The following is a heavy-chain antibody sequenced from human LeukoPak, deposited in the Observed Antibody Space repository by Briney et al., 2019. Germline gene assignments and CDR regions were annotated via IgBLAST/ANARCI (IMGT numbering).Heavy chain of an antibody. V-gene: IGHV6-1*01. Sequence: SQTLSLTCAISGDIVSSNSFAWNWIRQSPSRGLEWLGRTYYRSTWYNDYAVSVRGRITVNPDTSKNQFSLHLNSVTPEDTAVYYCARRLTQYDCFDPWGQGILVTVSS. CDR2: TYYRSTWYN. D-gene: IGHD2-2*01. CDR3: ARRLTQYDCFDP. CDR1: GDIVSSNSFA. J-gene: IGHJ5*02.